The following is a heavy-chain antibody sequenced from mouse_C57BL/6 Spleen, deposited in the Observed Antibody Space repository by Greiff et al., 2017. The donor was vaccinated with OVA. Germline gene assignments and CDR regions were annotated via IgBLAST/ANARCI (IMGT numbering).Heavy chain of an antibody. J-gene: IGHJ2*01. CDR2: ISDGGSYT. CDR3: ARDPGRYLDY. Sequence: DVQLVESGGGLVKPGGSLKLSCAASGFTFSSYAMSWVRQTPEKRLEWVATISDGGSYTYYPDNVKGRVTITRDNAKNNLYLQMSHLKSEDTAMYYCARDPGRYLDYWGQGTTLTVSS. CDR1: GFTFSSYA. D-gene: IGHD4-1*01. V-gene: IGHV5-4*01.